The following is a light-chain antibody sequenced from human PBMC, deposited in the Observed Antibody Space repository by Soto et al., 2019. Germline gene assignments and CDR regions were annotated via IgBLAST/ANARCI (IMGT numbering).Light chain of an antibody. Sequence: EMVMTQSPAILSVSPGESATLSCRASQSVNSNYLAWYQQHPGQPPRLLIYGISTRATGIPARFSGSGSGTEFSLTISSLQSEDSAAYYCLQDYNYPFTFGQGTKVDI. CDR3: LQDYNYPFT. CDR1: QSVNSN. V-gene: IGKV3-15*01. J-gene: IGKJ2*01. CDR2: GIS.